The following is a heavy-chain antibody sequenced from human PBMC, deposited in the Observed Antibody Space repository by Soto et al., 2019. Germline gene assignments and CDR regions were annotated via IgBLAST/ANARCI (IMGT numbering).Heavy chain of an antibody. J-gene: IGHJ5*02. D-gene: IGHD3-10*01. CDR2: IIPILGIA. Sequence: ASVKVSCKASGGTFSSYTISWVRQAPGQGLEWMGRIIPILGIANYAQKFQGRVTITADKSTSTAYMELSSLRSEDTAVYYCARESRSMVRGVTKGIGWFDPWGQGTLVTVSS. CDR3: ARESRSMVRGVTKGIGWFDP. V-gene: IGHV1-69*04. CDR1: GGTFSSYT.